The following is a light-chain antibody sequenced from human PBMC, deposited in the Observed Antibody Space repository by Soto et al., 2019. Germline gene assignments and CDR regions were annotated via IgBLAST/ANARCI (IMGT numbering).Light chain of an antibody. CDR3: QQYHSYRT. CDR1: QSISKW. CDR2: DVS. V-gene: IGKV1-5*01. Sequence: DIHMTQSPSTLSASVGDRVTITCRASQSISKWLAWYKQKQGKAPKLLMYDVSSLESGVTSRFSGSGSGTEFTLTISSLQSDNFATYYCQQYHSYRTFAQGTKVDIK. J-gene: IGKJ1*01.